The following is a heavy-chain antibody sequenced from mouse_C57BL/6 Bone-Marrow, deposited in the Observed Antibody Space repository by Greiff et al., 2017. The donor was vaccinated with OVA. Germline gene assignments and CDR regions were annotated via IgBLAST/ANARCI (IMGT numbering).Heavy chain of an antibody. CDR3: ARGGYDGRYYYAKDY. J-gene: IGHJ4*01. D-gene: IGHD2-2*01. CDR2: INPSNGGT. V-gene: IGHV1-53*01. CDR1: GYTFTSYW. Sequence: QVQLQQPGTELVKPGASVKLSCKASGYTFTSYWMHWVKQRPGQGLEWIGNINPSNGGTNYNEKFKSKATLTVDTSSSTAYMQLSSLTSEDSAVYECARGGYDGRYYYAKDYWGQGTSVTVSS.